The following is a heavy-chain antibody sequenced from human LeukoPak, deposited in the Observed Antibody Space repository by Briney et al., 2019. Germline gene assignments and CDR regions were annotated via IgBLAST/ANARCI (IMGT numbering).Heavy chain of an antibody. V-gene: IGHV4-59*08. CDR1: GGSITTYY. CDR2: IHYSGSF. D-gene: IGHD5-12*01. Sequence: PSETLSLTCTVSGGSITTYYWSWIRQPPGKGLEWIGYIHYSGSFNYNPSLKSRVTISVDTSKSQFALKLSSVTAADTAVYYCSGDYSGYDRALYGMDVWGQGTTVTVSS. J-gene: IGHJ6*02. CDR3: SGDYSGYDRALYGMDV.